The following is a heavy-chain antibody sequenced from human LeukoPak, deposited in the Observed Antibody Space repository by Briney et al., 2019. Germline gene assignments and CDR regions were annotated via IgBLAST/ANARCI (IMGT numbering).Heavy chain of an antibody. CDR1: GYSFSIYW. V-gene: IGHV5-51*01. D-gene: IGHD3-10*01. Sequence: KPGESLKISCKGSGYSFSIYWLGWVRQMPGKGLEWMGLIYPGDSDTRYSPSFQGQVTISADKSISTAYLQWSSLKASDTAMYYCARQPITMVRGVIIGPHYFDYWGQGTLVTVSS. CDR3: ARQPITMVRGVIIGPHYFDY. J-gene: IGHJ4*02. CDR2: IYPGDSDT.